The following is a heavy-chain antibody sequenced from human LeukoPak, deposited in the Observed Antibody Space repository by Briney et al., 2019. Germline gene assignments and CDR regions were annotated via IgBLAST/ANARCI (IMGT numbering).Heavy chain of an antibody. J-gene: IGHJ4*02. Sequence: ASMKVSCNTSGYTVTDYYIHWVRQAPGQGLEWMGWINPKSGVTNYAQKFQGRVTLTSDTSVSTAYMDLSSLASGDTAVYYCARALGNYYVSTSYQAYWGQ. CDR2: INPKSGVT. V-gene: IGHV1-2*02. D-gene: IGHD3-10*02. CDR3: ARALGNYYVSTSYQAY. CDR1: GYTVTDYY.